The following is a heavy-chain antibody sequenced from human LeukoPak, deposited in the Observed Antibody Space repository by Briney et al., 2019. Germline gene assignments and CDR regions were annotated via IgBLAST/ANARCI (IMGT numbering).Heavy chain of an antibody. CDR1: GHSIINTYY. CDR2: IHHSGSRFESGST. CDR3: ARNVSSGFFTD. V-gene: IGHV4-38-2*02. J-gene: IGHJ1*01. Sequence: TSETLSLTCTVSGHSIINTYYWGWIRQSPGKGLEWIGSIHHSGSRFESGSTHYNPSLRSRVTVSADTSKNQFSLTLRSVTAADTAVYFCARNVSSGFFTDWGRGTLVTVSS. D-gene: IGHD6-25*01.